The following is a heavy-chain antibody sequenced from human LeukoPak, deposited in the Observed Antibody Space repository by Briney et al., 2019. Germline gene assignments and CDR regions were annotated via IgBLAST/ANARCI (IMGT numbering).Heavy chain of an antibody. Sequence: SETLSLTCSVSGDSINSYFWNWIRQPPGNGLEWIGYIYYSGSTNYNPSLKSRVTISVDTSKNQFSLELSSMTAADTAVYYCARGYYGSGQYWGQGTLVTVSS. D-gene: IGHD3-10*01. V-gene: IGHV4-59*01. CDR3: ARGYYGSGQY. J-gene: IGHJ1*01. CDR2: IYYSGST. CDR1: GDSINSYF.